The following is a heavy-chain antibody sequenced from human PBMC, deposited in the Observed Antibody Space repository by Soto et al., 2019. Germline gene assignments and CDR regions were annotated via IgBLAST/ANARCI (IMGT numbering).Heavy chain of an antibody. CDR3: AAARPAAMDHDYYYYYGMDV. D-gene: IGHD5-18*01. CDR1: GFTFTSSA. Sequence: QMQLVQSGPEVKKPGTSVKVSCKASGFTFTSSAVQWVRQARGQRLEWIGWIVVGSGNTNYAQKFQERATITRDISNTTPHTELTSLRSEDTAVYYCAAARPAAMDHDYYYYYGMDVWGQGTTVTVSS. CDR2: IVVGSGNT. V-gene: IGHV1-58*01. J-gene: IGHJ6*02.